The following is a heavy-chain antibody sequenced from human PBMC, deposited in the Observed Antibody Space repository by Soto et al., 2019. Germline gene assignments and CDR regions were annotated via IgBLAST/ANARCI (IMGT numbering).Heavy chain of an antibody. CDR1: GFTFSSYG. CDR2: IWYDGSNK. CDR3: ARDHTVAPGCMAV. J-gene: IGHJ6*02. D-gene: IGHD4-17*01. V-gene: IGHV3-33*01. Sequence: QVQLVESGGGVVQPGRSLRLSCAASGFTFSSYGMHWVRQAPGKGLEWVAVIWYDGSNKYYADSVKGRFTISRDNSKNTLYLQMNSLRAEDTAVYYGARDHTVAPGCMAVWGQGTTVTVSS.